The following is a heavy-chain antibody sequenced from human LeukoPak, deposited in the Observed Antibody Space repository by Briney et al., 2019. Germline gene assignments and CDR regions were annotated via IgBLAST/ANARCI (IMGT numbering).Heavy chain of an antibody. D-gene: IGHD3-9*01. Sequence: PGGSLRLSCAASGFTFSTFWMHWVRQPPGKGLVWVSRINGDGSTTTYAGSVKGRFTFSRDNAKNTLYLQMNSLRAEDTAVYYCARETFAADNAFDIWGPGTMVTVSS. CDR1: GFTFSTFW. V-gene: IGHV3-74*01. CDR3: ARETFAADNAFDI. J-gene: IGHJ3*02. CDR2: INGDGSTT.